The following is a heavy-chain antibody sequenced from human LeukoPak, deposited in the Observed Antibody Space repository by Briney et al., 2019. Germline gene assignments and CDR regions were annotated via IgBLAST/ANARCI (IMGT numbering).Heavy chain of an antibody. J-gene: IGHJ4*02. D-gene: IGHD3-22*01. CDR2: ISSSSSYI. CDR1: GFTFSSYG. V-gene: IGHV3-21*01. Sequence: GRSLRLSCAASGFTFSSYGMHWVRQAPGKGLEWVSSISSSSSYIYYADSVKGRFTISRDNAKNSLYLQMNSLRAEDAAVYYCARDADKYYYDSSGYYPIDYWGQGTLVTVSS. CDR3: ARDADKYYYDSSGYYPIDY.